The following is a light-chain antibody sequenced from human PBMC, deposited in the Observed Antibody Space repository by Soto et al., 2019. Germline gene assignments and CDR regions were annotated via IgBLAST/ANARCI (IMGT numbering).Light chain of an antibody. J-gene: IGKJ5*01. CDR2: DAS. CDR3: HQYDNSAFT. CDR1: QIVNSSY. V-gene: IGKV3-20*01. Sequence: EIVLTQSPGTLSLSPGERATLSCRASQIVNSSYLAWYQQKPGQAPRLLIYDASSRATGIPDRFSGSGSGTDFTLTISRLEPEDFAVYYCHQYDNSAFTFGQGTRLYIK.